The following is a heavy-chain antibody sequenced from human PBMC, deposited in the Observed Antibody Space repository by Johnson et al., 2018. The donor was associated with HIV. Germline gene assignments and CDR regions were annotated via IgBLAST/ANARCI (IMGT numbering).Heavy chain of an antibody. D-gene: IGHD3-3*01. CDR2: ISYDGSNK. V-gene: IGHV3-30*03. Sequence: QEQLVESGGGVVPPGGSLRLSCAASGFTFSSYAMHWVRQAPGKGLEWVAVISYDGSNKYYADSVKGRFTISRDNSKNTLYLKMNSLRAEDTAVYSCARNLQASFYDFWSDCNAFDIWGQGTMVTVSS. J-gene: IGHJ3*02. CDR1: GFTFSSYA. CDR3: ARNLQASFYDFWSDCNAFDI.